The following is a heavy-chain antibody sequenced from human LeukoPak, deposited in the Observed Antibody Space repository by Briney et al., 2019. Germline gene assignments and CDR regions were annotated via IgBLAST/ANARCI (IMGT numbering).Heavy chain of an antibody. CDR2: IYHSGST. CDR1: GGSISSGGYS. J-gene: IGHJ4*02. V-gene: IGHV4-30-2*01. D-gene: IGHD4-17*01. CDR3: ARARRGDYGDPWYFDY. Sequence: SETLSLTCAVSGGSISSGGYSWSWIRQPPGKGLEWIGYIYHSGSTYYNPSLKSRVTISVDRSKNQFSLKLSSVTAADTAVYYCARARRGDYGDPWYFDYWGQGTLVTVSS.